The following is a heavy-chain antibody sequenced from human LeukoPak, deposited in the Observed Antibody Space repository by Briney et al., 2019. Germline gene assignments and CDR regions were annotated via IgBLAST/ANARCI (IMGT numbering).Heavy chain of an antibody. Sequence: SETLSLTCTVSSYSINGAHYWGWIRQSPGKGLEWIGSFYYSGDTYYNLSFKSRVTISADTSENQFSLRLSFVTAADTAVYYCARLNMGAVGGTGVDFWGQGTLVTVSS. J-gene: IGHJ4*02. CDR2: FYYSGDT. CDR3: ARLNMGAVGGTGVDF. CDR1: SYSINGAHY. D-gene: IGHD6-19*01. V-gene: IGHV4-38-2*02.